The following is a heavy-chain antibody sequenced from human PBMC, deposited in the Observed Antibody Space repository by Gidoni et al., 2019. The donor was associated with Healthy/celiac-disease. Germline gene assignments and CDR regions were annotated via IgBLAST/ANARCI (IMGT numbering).Heavy chain of an antibody. CDR2: IIPIFGTA. J-gene: IGHJ4*02. CDR1: GGTFSSYA. CDR3: ATALTFFIWGVFDY. Sequence: ASGGTFSSYAISWVRQAPGQGLEWMGGIIPIFGTANYAQKFQGRVTITADKSTSTAYMELSSLRSEDTAVYYCATALTFFIWGVFDYWGQGTLVTVSS. D-gene: IGHD3-16*01. V-gene: IGHV1-69*06.